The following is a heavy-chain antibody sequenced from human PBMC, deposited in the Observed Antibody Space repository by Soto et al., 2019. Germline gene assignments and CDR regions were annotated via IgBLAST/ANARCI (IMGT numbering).Heavy chain of an antibody. D-gene: IGHD3-16*01. V-gene: IGHV5-51*01. Sequence: PGESLKISCKGSGYNFGAYWIGWVRQMPGKGLEWMGIIHPGDSDTRYSPSFQGQVTIAADKSISTAYLQWRSLKASDSAIYYCETRGCIRSPGDSWGQGTQVTVSS. CDR1: GYNFGAYW. CDR3: ETRGCIRSPGDS. CDR2: IHPGDSDT. J-gene: IGHJ5*02.